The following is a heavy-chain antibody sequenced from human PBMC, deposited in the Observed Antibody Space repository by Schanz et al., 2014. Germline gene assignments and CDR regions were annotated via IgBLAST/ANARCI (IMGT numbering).Heavy chain of an antibody. V-gene: IGHV3-33*06. CDR3: AKGRFGELSAFDI. Sequence: QGQLVESGGGVVQPGKSLRLSCATSGFIFRSFGIHWVRQAPGKGLEWVAVIWSDGTNEYYADSVKGRFTISGDSSKYTLYLQMNSLRAGDAAVYYCAKGRFGELSAFDIWGQGTMVTVSS. CDR1: GFIFRSFG. CDR2: IWSDGTNE. J-gene: IGHJ3*02. D-gene: IGHD3-10*01.